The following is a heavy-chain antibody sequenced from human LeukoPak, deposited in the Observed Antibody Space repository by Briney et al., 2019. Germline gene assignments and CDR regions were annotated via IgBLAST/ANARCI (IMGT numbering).Heavy chain of an antibody. CDR2: IYYSGST. Sequence: PSETQSLTCTVSGGSISSSSYYWGWIRQPPGKGLEWIGSIYYSGSTYYNPSLKSRVTISVDTSKNQFSLKLSSVTAADTAVYYCARDGVVGATTSYNYYYYGMDVWGQGTTVTVSS. CDR1: GGSISSSSYY. D-gene: IGHD1-26*01. J-gene: IGHJ6*02. V-gene: IGHV4-39*02. CDR3: ARDGVVGATTSYNYYYYGMDV.